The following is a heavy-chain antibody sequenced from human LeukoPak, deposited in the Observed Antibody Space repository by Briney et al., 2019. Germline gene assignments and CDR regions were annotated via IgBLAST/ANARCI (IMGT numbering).Heavy chain of an antibody. CDR1: GFTFSSYG. Sequence: GGSLRLSCAASGFTFSSYGMHWVRQAPGKGLEGGAVIWYDGSNKYYADSVKGRFTISRDNAKNSLYLQMNSLRAEDTAVYYCARDLGPLDIWGQGTMVTVSS. CDR2: IWYDGSNK. D-gene: IGHD3-16*01. CDR3: ARDLGPLDI. V-gene: IGHV3-33*01. J-gene: IGHJ3*02.